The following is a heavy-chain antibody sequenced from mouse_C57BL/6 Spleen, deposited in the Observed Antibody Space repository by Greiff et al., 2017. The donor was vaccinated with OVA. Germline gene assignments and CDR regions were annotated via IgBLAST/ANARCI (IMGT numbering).Heavy chain of an antibody. CDR3: AIYGYDGNYYAMDY. J-gene: IGHJ4*01. D-gene: IGHD2-2*01. CDR2: IWRGGST. V-gene: IGHV2-5*01. Sequence: QVQLQQSGPGLVQPSQSLSITCTVSGFSLPSYGVHWVRQSPGKGLEWLGVIWRGGSTDYNAAFMSRLSITKDNSKSQVFFKMNSLQADDTAIYYCAIYGYDGNYYAMDYWGQGTSVTVSS. CDR1: GFSLPSYG.